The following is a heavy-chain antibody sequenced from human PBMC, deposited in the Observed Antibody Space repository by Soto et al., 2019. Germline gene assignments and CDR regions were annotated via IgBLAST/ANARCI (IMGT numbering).Heavy chain of an antibody. V-gene: IGHV4-30-2*01. J-gene: IGHJ5*02. Sequence: QLQLQEAGSGLVKPSQTLSLTCGVSGDSITSDGYSWSWLRQPPGKGLEWIGYIHYTGATLFNPSLESRLTISSDTYKNQFSLKMTSVTAADTAVYFCARGLPNYCGLHWFDPWGQGVLVTVSS. CDR1: GDSITSDGYS. D-gene: IGHD2-21*01. CDR3: ARGLPNYCGLHWFDP. CDR2: IHYTGAT.